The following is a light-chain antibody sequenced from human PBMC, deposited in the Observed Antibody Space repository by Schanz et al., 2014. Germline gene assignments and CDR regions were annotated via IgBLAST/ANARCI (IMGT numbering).Light chain of an antibody. V-gene: IGLV2-14*01. CDR1: SSDVGGYNY. J-gene: IGLJ2*01. CDR2: DVS. Sequence: SALTQPASVSGSPGQSITISCTGTSSDVGGYNYVSWYQQHPGKAPKLMIYDVSNRPSGVSNRFSGSKSGNTASLTISGLQAEDEADYYCGSYTSSNTVIFGGGTKLTVL. CDR3: GSYTSSNTVI.